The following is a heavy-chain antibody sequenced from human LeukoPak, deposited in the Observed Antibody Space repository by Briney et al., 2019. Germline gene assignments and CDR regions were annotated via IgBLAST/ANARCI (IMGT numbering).Heavy chain of an antibody. V-gene: IGHV4-34*01. Sequence: SETLSLTCAVYGGSFSGYYWSWIRQPPGKGLEWIGEINHSGSTNYNPSLKSRVTISVDTSKNQFSLKLSSVTAADTAVYYCARTGVLLWFGEFSRRGYYFDYWGQGTLVTVSS. CDR1: GGSFSGYY. CDR3: ARTGVLLWFGEFSRRGYYFDY. D-gene: IGHD3-10*01. J-gene: IGHJ4*02. CDR2: INHSGST.